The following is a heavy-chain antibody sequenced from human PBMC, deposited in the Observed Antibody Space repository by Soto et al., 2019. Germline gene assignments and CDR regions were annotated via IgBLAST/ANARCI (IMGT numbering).Heavy chain of an antibody. D-gene: IGHD3-22*01. CDR3: ARDGSGYRSRASPMDV. J-gene: IGHJ6*02. CDR2: IIPIFGTA. Sequence: QVQLVQSGAEVKKPGSSVKVSCKASGDTFRSYAISWVRQAPGQGLEWMGGIIPIFGTANYAQKCQGRVTITADDFTSTAYMELSSLSSEDTAVYYCARDGSGYRSRASPMDVWGQGTTVTVSS. CDR1: GDTFRSYA. V-gene: IGHV1-69*01.